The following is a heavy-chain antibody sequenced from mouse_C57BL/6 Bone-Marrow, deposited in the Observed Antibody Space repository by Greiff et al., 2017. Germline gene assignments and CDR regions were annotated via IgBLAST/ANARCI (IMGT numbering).Heavy chain of an antibody. V-gene: IGHV1-15*01. CDR2: IDPETGGT. CDR1: GYTFTDYE. J-gene: IGHJ2*01. D-gene: IGHD3-3*01. CDR3: TGWGFDY. Sequence: VQLQESGAELVRPGASVTLSCKASGYTFTDYEMHWVKQTPVHGLEWIGAIDPETGGTAYNQKFKGKAILTADKSSSTAYMELRSLTSEDSAVYYCTGWGFDYWGQGTTLTVSS.